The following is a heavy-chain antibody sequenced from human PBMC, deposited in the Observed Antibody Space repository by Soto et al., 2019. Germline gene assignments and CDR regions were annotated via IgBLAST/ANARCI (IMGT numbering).Heavy chain of an antibody. V-gene: IGHV1-46*01. CDR3: AREGATAAKMFDY. CDR1: GYTFSNYY. J-gene: IGHJ4*02. Sequence: QVQLVQSGAEVKNPGASVKVSCKASGYTFSNYYMHWVRQAPGQGLEWMGGINPNGDTTYYAQKFLGRLTVTRDKSTSTVYMELSSMRSDDTAVYYCAREGATAAKMFDYWGQGTLVTVSS. CDR2: INPNGDTT. D-gene: IGHD2-2*01.